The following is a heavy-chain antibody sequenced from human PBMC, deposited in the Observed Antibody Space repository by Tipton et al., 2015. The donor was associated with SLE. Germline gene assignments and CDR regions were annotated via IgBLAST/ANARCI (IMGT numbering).Heavy chain of an antibody. Sequence: TLSLTCTVSGVSMSNFYWNWIRQTPEKGLEWIGYIHYIGTTNYNPSLKSRVTILIDTSKNQFSLKLSSVTAADTAVYYCARGGVWFDPWGQGTLVTVSS. CDR1: GVSMSNFY. D-gene: IGHD2-8*01. V-gene: IGHV4-59*01. CDR2: IHYIGTT. J-gene: IGHJ5*02. CDR3: ARGGVWFDP.